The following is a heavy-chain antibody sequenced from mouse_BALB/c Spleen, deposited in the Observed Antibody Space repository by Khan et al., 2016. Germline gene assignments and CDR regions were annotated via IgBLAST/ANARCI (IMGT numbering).Heavy chain of an antibody. CDR3: AREGGYYVYGSMDY. V-gene: IGHV1-20*02. CDR1: GYSFTGYF. CDR2: INPSNGDT. Sequence: VQLKESGPELVKPGASVKVSCKASGYSFTGYFMKWVMQSHGKSLEWIGRINPSNGDTLYNQKFKGKATLTVEKSSTTAHMELRSLASEDSAVYYCAREGGYYVYGSMDYWGQGTSVTVSS. J-gene: IGHJ4*01. D-gene: IGHD1-2*01.